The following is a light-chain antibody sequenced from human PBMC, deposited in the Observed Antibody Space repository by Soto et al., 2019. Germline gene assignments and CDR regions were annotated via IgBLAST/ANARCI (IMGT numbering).Light chain of an antibody. J-gene: IGKJ2*01. Sequence: EIVRTQSPATLSVSPGERATLSCRASQSIGNNLAWYQQQPGQSPSLLIYGASTRATDVPGRFSGSGSETEFTLTLSSLQSEDFAVYYCQQYHHWPLYPFGQGTRLEIK. CDR2: GAS. CDR3: QQYHHWPLYP. V-gene: IGKV3-15*01. CDR1: QSIGNN.